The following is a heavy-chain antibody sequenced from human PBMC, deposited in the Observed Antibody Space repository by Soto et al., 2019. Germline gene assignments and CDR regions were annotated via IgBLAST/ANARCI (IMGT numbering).Heavy chain of an antibody. D-gene: IGHD2-15*01. CDR1: GGSISSYY. CDR2: IYYSGST. V-gene: IGHV4-59*01. Sequence: ASETLSLTCTVSGGSISSYYWSWIRQPPGKGLEWIGYIYYSGSTNYNPSLKSRVTISVDTSKNQFSLKLSSVTAADTAVYYCARSDCSGGSCYKNYFDYWGQGTLVTVSS. J-gene: IGHJ4*02. CDR3: ARSDCSGGSCYKNYFDY.